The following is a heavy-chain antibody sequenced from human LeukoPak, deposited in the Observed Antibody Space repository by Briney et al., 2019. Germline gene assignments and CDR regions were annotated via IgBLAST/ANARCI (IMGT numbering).Heavy chain of an antibody. CDR3: AGEEDYGDYGTLGY. CDR2: ISYDGSNK. Sequence: PGRSLRLSCAASGFTFSSYGMHWVRQAPGKGLEWVAVISYDGSNKYYADSVKGRFTISRDNSKNTLYLQMNSLRAEDTAVYYCAGEEDYGDYGTLGYWGQGTLVTVSS. D-gene: IGHD4-17*01. J-gene: IGHJ4*02. CDR1: GFTFSSYG. V-gene: IGHV3-30*19.